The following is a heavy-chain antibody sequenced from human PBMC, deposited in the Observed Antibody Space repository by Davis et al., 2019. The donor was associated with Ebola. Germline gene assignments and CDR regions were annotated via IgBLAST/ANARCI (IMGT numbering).Heavy chain of an antibody. D-gene: IGHD3-3*01. CDR1: GIVLSSYV. J-gene: IGHJ3*02. CDR3: AKPIVGTYFDGFDI. CDR2: ISGSGGGT. Sequence: GESLKISCAASGIVLSSYVMSWVRRAPGKGPEWVSAISGSGGGTYYTDSVKGRFTISRDNSKNTLYLQMSSLRAEDTAVYYCAKPIVGTYFDGFDIWGQGTLVTVSS. V-gene: IGHV3-23*01.